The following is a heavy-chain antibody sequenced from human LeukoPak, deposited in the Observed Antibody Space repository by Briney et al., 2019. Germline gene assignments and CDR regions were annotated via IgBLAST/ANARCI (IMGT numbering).Heavy chain of an antibody. CDR2: IHNSGTT. CDR3: ARRYYYNLGSFPFDF. J-gene: IGHJ4*02. V-gene: IGHV4-34*01. Sequence: SETLSPTCAVSGGPFSGYFWSWIRQSSGKGLEWIGEIHNSGTTNYNPSLNSRVTISEDTSKNQFYLNLSSVTAADTAVYYCARRYYYNLGSFPFDFWGQGTLVTVSS. D-gene: IGHD3-10*01. CDR1: GGPFSGYF.